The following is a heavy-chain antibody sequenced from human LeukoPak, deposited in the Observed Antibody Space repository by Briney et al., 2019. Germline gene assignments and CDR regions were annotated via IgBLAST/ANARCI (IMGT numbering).Heavy chain of an antibody. V-gene: IGHV4-31*03. Sequence: PSETLSLTCTVSGGSISSGGYYWSWIRQHPGKGLEWIGYIYYSGSTYYNPSLKSRVTISVDTSKNQFSLKLSSVTAADTAVYYCARHRRYCSSTSCYTDYFDYWGQGTLVTVSS. CDR2: IYYSGST. J-gene: IGHJ4*02. CDR3: ARHRRYCSSTSCYTDYFDY. D-gene: IGHD2-2*02. CDR1: GGSISSGGYY.